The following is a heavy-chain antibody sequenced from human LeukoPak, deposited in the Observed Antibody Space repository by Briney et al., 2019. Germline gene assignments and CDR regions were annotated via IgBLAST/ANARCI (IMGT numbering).Heavy chain of an antibody. CDR3: ARQTTVTTQSDY. CDR1: GYIFSNYW. J-gene: IGHJ4*02. V-gene: IGHV5-10-1*01. Sequence: GESLKISCKGSGYIFSNYWISWVRQMPGKGLEWMGRIDPIDSYTNYSPSFQGRVTMSVDKSTSTAYLQWSSLKASDTAMYYCARQTTVTTQSDYWGQGTLVTVSS. CDR2: IDPIDSYT. D-gene: IGHD4-17*01.